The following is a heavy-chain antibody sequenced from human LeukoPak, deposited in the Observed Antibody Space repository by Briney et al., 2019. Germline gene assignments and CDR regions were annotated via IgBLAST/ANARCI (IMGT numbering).Heavy chain of an antibody. CDR2: INPSGGST. Sequence: GASVKVSCKASGGTFSSYAISWVRQAPGQGLEWMGIINPSGGSTSYAQKFQGRVTMTRDMSTSTVYMELSSLRSEDTAVYYCARAIRADAFDIWGQGTMVTVSS. CDR3: ARAIRADAFDI. V-gene: IGHV1-46*01. CDR1: GGTFSSYA. J-gene: IGHJ3*02.